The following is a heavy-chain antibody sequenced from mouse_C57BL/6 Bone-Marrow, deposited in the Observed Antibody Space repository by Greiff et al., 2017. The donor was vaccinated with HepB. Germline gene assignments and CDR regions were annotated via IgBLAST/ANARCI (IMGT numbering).Heavy chain of an antibody. CDR2: IRNKANGYTT. V-gene: IGHV7-4*01. Sequence: EVKLMESGGGLVQPGASLRLSCAASGFTFNDYQMSWVRQAPGKAPEWLALIRNKANGYTTEYTASVKGRFTISRDNSQNILYHQMNTLRAEDSATYYCVKAVSSGSSYTWFAYWGQGTLVTVSA. CDR1: GFTFNDYQ. CDR3: VKAVSSGSSYTWFAY. J-gene: IGHJ3*01. D-gene: IGHD1-1*01.